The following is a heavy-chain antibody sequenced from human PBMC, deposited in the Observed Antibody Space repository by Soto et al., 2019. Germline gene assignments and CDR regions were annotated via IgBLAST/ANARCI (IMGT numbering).Heavy chain of an antibody. CDR3: ARGGYIDY. J-gene: IGHJ4*02. Sequence: EVQLVESGGGLVQPGGSLRLSCATSGFTFSNYAMHWVRLAPGTGLEYVSAISSNGGSTYYANSVKGRFMISRDNSKNTLYLQLGSLRAGDMAVYYCARGGYIDYWGQGTLVTVSS. CDR2: ISSNGGST. CDR1: GFTFSNYA. V-gene: IGHV3-64*01.